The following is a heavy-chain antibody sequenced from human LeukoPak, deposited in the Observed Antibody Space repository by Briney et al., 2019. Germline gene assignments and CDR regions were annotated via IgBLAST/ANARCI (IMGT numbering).Heavy chain of an antibody. V-gene: IGHV3-74*01. CDR2: INTDGSYI. CDR1: GFIFSSWW. J-gene: IGHJ4*02. CDR3: TTFGIDWSLSY. Sequence: GGSLRLSCAASGFIFSSWWMIWFRRLPGKGLVSVSHINTDGSYIRYADSVKGRFTISRDNAKNTPYLQMNSLRPEDTGVYYCTTFGIDWSLSYWGQGALVTVSS. D-gene: IGHD3-9*01.